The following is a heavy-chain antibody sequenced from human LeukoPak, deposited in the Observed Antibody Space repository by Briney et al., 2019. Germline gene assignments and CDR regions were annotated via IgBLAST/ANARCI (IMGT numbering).Heavy chain of an antibody. CDR3: ARDVLWFGELLDYYYYMDV. CDR1: GGSISSSNW. CDR2: IYHSGST. Sequence: SGTLSLTCAVSGGSISSSNWWSWVRQPPGKGLEWIGEIYHSGSTNYNPSLKSRVTISVDKSKNQFSLKLSSVTAADTAVYYCARDVLWFGELLDYYYYMDVWGKGTTVTVSS. D-gene: IGHD3-10*01. V-gene: IGHV4-4*02. J-gene: IGHJ6*03.